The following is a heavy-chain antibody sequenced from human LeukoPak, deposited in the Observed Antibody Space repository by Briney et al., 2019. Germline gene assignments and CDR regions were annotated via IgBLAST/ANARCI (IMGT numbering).Heavy chain of an antibody. CDR2: FKTKYNQV. J-gene: IGHJ4*02. Sequence: GGSLRLSCVASGFTFSDYAMNWDRQAPGKGLEWVSTFKTKYNQVYYAESVRGRFTISTDSSKNTVYLQMNSLRAEDTALYYCARSVPDYTRFDYWGQGALVTVSS. V-gene: IGHV3-23*05. CDR3: ARSVPDYTRFDY. D-gene: IGHD4-11*01. CDR1: GFTFSDYA.